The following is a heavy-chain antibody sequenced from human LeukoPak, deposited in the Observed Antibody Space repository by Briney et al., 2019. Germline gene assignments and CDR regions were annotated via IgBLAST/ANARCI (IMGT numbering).Heavy chain of an antibody. J-gene: IGHJ3*02. CDR3: ARDTTYSSGWYSGAFDI. V-gene: IGHV4-4*02. CDR1: GGSISSSNW. CDR2: IYHSGST. D-gene: IGHD6-19*01. Sequence: SGTLSLTCAVSGGSISSSNWWSWVRQPPGKGLEWIGEIYHSGSTNYNPSLKSRVTISVDKSKNQFSLKLSSVTAADTAVYYCARDTTYSSGWYSGAFDIWGQGTMVTVSS.